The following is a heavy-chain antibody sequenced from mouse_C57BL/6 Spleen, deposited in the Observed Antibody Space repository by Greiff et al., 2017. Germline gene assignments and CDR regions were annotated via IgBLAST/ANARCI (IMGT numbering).Heavy chain of an antibody. Sequence: VQLQQSGTVLARPGASVKMSCKTSGYTFTSYWMHWVKQRPGQGLEWIGAIYPGNSDTSYNQKFKGKAKLTAVTSASTAYMELSSLTNEDSAVYYVTRVYSNYTLYWYFDVWGTGTTVTVSS. J-gene: IGHJ1*03. D-gene: IGHD2-5*01. CDR2: IYPGNSDT. V-gene: IGHV1-5*01. CDR1: GYTFTSYW. CDR3: TRVYSNYTLYWYFDV.